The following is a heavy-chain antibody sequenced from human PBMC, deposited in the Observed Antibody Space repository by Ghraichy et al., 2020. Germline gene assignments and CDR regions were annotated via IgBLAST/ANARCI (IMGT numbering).Heavy chain of an antibody. CDR3: ASSPTYCGGDCYPLSAFDI. Sequence: ASVKVSCKASGYTFTGYYMHWVRQAPGQGLEWMGWINPNSGGTNYAQKFQGRVTMTRDTSISTAYMELSRLRSDDTAVYYCASSPTYCGGDCYPLSAFDIWGQGTMVTVSS. CDR2: INPNSGGT. D-gene: IGHD2-21*02. J-gene: IGHJ3*02. V-gene: IGHV1-2*02. CDR1: GYTFTGYY.